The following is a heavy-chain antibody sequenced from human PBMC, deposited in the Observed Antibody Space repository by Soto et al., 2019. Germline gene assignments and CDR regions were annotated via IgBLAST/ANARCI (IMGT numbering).Heavy chain of an antibody. CDR1: GYTFTGYY. V-gene: IGHV1-2*02. CDR2: INPNSGGT. Sequence: ASVKVSCKASGYTFTGYYMHWVRQAPGQGLEWMGWINPNSGGTNYAQKFQGRVTMTRDTSISTAYMELSRLRSDDTAVYYCARVPPVSCGMDVWGQGTTVTVSS. J-gene: IGHJ6*02. D-gene: IGHD1-20*01. CDR3: ARVPPVSCGMDV.